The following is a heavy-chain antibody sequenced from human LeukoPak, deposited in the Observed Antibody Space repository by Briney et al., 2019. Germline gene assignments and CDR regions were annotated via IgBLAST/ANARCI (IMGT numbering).Heavy chain of an antibody. D-gene: IGHD1-26*01. Sequence: SVKVSCKASGDTFSSYAINWVRQAPGQGLEWMGGTIPIFGTANYAQKFQGRVAITTDASTSTAYLDLSSLRSDDTAVYYCARVFARSGEISGSYYYYWGQGTQVTVSS. CDR2: TIPIFGTA. V-gene: IGHV1-69*05. CDR1: GDTFSSYA. J-gene: IGHJ4*02. CDR3: ARVFARSGEISGSYYYY.